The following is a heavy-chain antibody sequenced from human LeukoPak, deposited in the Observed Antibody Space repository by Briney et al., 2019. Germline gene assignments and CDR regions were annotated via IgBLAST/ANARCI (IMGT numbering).Heavy chain of an antibody. D-gene: IGHD3-22*01. CDR2: ISSSGSSI. Sequence: GGSLRLSCAASGFTFSSYEMNWVRQAPGKGLEWVSYISSSGSSIYYADSVKGRFTISRDNAKKSLYLQMNSLRAEDTAVYYCARDLLTDYYDSSGLGYWGQGTLATVSS. J-gene: IGHJ4*02. V-gene: IGHV3-48*03. CDR1: GFTFSSYE. CDR3: ARDLLTDYYDSSGLGY.